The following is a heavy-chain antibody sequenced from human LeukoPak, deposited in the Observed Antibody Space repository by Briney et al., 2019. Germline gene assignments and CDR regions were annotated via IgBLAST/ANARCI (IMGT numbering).Heavy chain of an antibody. J-gene: IGHJ3*01. V-gene: IGHV4-34*01. CDR2: INHSGST. CDR1: GGSFSGYY. CDR3: ARLPGFRDAFDF. Sequence: SETLSLTCAVYGGSFSGYYWSWIRQPPGKGLEWIGEINHSGSTNYNPSLKSRVTISVDTSKNQFPLKLSSVTAADTAVYYCARLPGFRDAFDFWGQGTMVTVSS.